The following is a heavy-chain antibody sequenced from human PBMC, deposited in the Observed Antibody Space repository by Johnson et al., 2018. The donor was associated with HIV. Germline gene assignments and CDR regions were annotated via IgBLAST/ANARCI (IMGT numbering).Heavy chain of an antibody. Sequence: VHLVESGGGVVRPGGSLRLSCAASVSNFDDYGMSWVRQVPGKGLEWVSGINWNGGRTGYTDSVKGRLTISRDNAKNSLYLQMNSLRGEDSALYYCARGGLGYQNIHDAFDIWGQGTIVTVSS. CDR1: VSNFDDYG. D-gene: IGHD2-2*01. CDR3: ARGGLGYQNIHDAFDI. CDR2: INWNGGRT. V-gene: IGHV3-20*04. J-gene: IGHJ3*02.